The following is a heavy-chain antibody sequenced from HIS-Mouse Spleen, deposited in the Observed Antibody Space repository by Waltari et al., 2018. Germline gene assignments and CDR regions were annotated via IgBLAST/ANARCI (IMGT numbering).Heavy chain of an antibody. J-gene: IGHJ3*02. CDR1: GRPISTRSYY. V-gene: IGHV4-39*07. CDR3: ARVPGDYSGAFDI. D-gene: IGHD4-17*01. Sequence: QLQLQESGPGLVKPSETLSLTCTVPGRPISTRSYYWGWIRQPPGKGLEWIGSIYYSGSTYYNPSLKSRVTISVDTSKNQFSLKLSSVTAADTAVYYCARVPGDYSGAFDIWGQGTMVTVSS. CDR2: IYYSGST.